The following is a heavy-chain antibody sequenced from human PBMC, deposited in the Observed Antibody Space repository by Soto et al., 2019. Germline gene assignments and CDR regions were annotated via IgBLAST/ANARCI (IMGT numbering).Heavy chain of an antibody. CDR2: IWYDGSNK. D-gene: IGHD4-17*01. J-gene: IGHJ6*03. CDR1: GFTFSSYG. CDR3: ARDGLYGDYDYYYYYMDV. V-gene: IGHV3-33*01. Sequence: GGALRVSCAASGFTFSSYGLHWVRQAPGKGLEWVAVIWYDGSNKYYADSVKGRFTISRDNSKNTLYLQMNSLRAEDTAVYYCARDGLYGDYDYYYYYMDVWGKGTTVTVSS.